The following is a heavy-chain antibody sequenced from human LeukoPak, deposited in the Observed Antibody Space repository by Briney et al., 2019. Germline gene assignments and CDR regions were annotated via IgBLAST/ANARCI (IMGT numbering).Heavy chain of an antibody. CDR3: AKDYAYGGNWFYWYFDL. D-gene: IGHD4-23*01. Sequence: PGGSLRLSCAASGFTFSNYAMSWVRQAPGKGLEWVSAISGSGGSTYYADSVKGRFTISRDNSKNTLYLQMNSLRAEDTAVYYCAKDYAYGGNWFYWYFDLWGRGTLVTVSS. V-gene: IGHV3-23*01. CDR1: GFTFSNYA. CDR2: ISGSGGST. J-gene: IGHJ2*01.